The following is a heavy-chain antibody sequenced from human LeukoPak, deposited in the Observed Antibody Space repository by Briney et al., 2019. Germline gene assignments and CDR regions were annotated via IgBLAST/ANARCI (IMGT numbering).Heavy chain of an antibody. CDR3: ARGLWFGDDDNWFDP. J-gene: IGHJ5*02. CDR1: GGTFISYA. D-gene: IGHD3-10*01. CDR2: IIPIFGTA. Sequence: VASVKVSCKASGGTFISYAISWVRQAPGQGREWMGGIIPIFGTANYAQKFQGRVTITADESTSTAYMELSSLRSEDTAVYYCARGLWFGDDDNWFDPWGQGTLVTVSS. V-gene: IGHV1-69*13.